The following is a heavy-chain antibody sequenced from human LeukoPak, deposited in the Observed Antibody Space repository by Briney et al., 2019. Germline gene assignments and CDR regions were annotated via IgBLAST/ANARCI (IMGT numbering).Heavy chain of an antibody. CDR3: AKDQPDVGTTAWFSDY. J-gene: IGHJ4*02. Sequence: GGSLRLSCAASGFTFGSYGIHWVRQAPGKGLEWVAFIRNDGSTKYYTDSVQGRFTISRDNSRATLYLQMNSLGAEDTAVYYCAKDQPDVGTTAWFSDYRGQGTLVAVSP. CDR1: GFTFGSYG. V-gene: IGHV3-30*02. CDR2: IRNDGSTK. D-gene: IGHD1-26*01.